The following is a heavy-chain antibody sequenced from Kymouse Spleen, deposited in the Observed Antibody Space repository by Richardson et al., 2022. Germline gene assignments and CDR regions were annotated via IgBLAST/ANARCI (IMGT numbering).Heavy chain of an antibody. V-gene: IGHV3-73*02. CDR1: GFTFSGSA. D-gene: IGHD3-22*01. Sequence: EVQLVESGGGLVQPGGSLKLSCAASGFTFSGSAMHWVRQASGKGLEWVGRIRSKANSYATAYAASVKGRFTISRDDSKNTAYLQMNSLKTEDTAVYYCTRGDYYDSSGYYYEDYWGQGTLVTVSS. CDR2: IRSKANSYAT. CDR3: TRGDYYDSSGYYYEDY. J-gene: IGHJ4*02.